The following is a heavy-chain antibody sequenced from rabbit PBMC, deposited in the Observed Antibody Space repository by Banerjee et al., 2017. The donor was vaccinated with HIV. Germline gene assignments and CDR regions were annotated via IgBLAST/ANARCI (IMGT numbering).Heavy chain of an antibody. Sequence: QEQLKESGGGLVQPGGSLKLSCTASGFDLSSYYVMCWVRQAPGKGLEWIGCIDAGSGTTYYANWAKGRFTISKTSSTTVTLQMTSLTAADTATYFCARDAGGDGYSNDLWGQGTLVTVS. CDR2: IDAGSGTT. D-gene: IGHD7-1*01. CDR3: ARDAGGDGYSNDL. CDR1: GFDLSSYYV. V-gene: IGHV1S45*01. J-gene: IGHJ3*01.